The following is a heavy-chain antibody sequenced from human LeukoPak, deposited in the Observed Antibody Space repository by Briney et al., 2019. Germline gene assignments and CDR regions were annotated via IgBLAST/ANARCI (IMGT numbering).Heavy chain of an antibody. CDR2: INPSGGST. Sequence: ASVKVSCKASGYTFTCYYMHWVRQAPGQGLEWMGIINPSGGSTSYAQKFQGRVTITRNTSISTAYMELSSLRSGDTAVYYCARPASIAVAGIRGYYMDVWGKGTTVTVSS. V-gene: IGHV1-46*01. CDR3: ARPASIAVAGIRGYYMDV. CDR1: GYTFTCYY. J-gene: IGHJ6*03. D-gene: IGHD6-19*01.